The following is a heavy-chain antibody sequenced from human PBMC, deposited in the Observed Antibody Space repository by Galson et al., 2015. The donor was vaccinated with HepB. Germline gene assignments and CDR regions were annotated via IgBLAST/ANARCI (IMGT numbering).Heavy chain of an antibody. V-gene: IGHV3-9*01. Sequence: SLRLSCAASGFTFDDYAMHWVRQAPGKGLEWVSGISWNSGSIGYADSVKGRFTISRDNAKNSLYLQMNSLRAEDTALYYCAKDKMDWNQYYFDYWGQGTLVTVSS. CDR3: AKDKMDWNQYYFDY. CDR1: GFTFDDYA. CDR2: ISWNSGSI. J-gene: IGHJ4*02. D-gene: IGHD1-1*01.